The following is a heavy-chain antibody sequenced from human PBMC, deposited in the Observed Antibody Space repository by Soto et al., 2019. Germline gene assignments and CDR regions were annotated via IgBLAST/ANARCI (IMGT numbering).Heavy chain of an antibody. V-gene: IGHV4-59*01. J-gene: IGHJ5*02. CDR2: IYYSGST. CDR3: ARLSDWFDP. CDR1: GGSISSYY. Sequence: ASETLSLTCTVSGGSISSYYWSWIRQPPGKGLEWIGYIYYSGSTSYNPSLKSRVTISVDTSKNQSSLKMSSVTAADTAVYYCARLSDWFDPWGQGTLVTVSS.